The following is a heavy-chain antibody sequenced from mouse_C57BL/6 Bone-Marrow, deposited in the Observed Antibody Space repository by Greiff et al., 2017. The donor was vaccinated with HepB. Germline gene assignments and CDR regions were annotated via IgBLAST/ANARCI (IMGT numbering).Heavy chain of an antibody. V-gene: IGHV1-76*01. D-gene: IGHD1-1*01. Sequence: QVQLQQSGAELVRPGASVKLSCKASGYTFTDYYINWVKQRPGQGLEWIARIYPGSGNTYYNEKFKGKATLTAEKSSSTAYMQLSSLTSEDSAVYFCARDYGSSLGWFAYWGQGTLVTVSA. CDR2: IYPGSGNT. CDR3: ARDYGSSLGWFAY. J-gene: IGHJ3*01. CDR1: GYTFTDYY.